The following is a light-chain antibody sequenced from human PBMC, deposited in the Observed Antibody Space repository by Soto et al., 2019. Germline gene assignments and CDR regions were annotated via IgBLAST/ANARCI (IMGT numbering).Light chain of an antibody. Sequence: QSVLTQPASVYGYPGQSITISCTGTSSDVGNYTLVSWYQHHPGKAPKLLIFEVFKRPSGLSNRFSGSKSGNTASLTISGLQTEDEADYYCCAYARSNTVVFGGGTELTVL. J-gene: IGLJ3*02. CDR1: SSDVGNYTL. CDR3: CAYARSNTVV. CDR2: EVF. V-gene: IGLV2-23*02.